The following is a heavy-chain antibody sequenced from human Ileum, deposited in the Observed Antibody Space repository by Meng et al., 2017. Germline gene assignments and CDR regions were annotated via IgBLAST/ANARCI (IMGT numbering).Heavy chain of an antibody. CDR2: IYYSGTT. J-gene: IGHJ4*02. V-gene: IGHV4-31*03. Sequence: QVQLQESGPGLVKPSQTLSLTCPCSGGSISSGGYYWSWIRQHPGKGLEWIGYIYYSGTTYYNPSLKSRVTISVDTSKNQFSLKLSSVTAADTAVYYCAREPPAAAGTGADYWGQGTLVTVSS. CDR3: AREPPAAAGTGADY. CDR1: GGSISSGGYY. D-gene: IGHD6-13*01.